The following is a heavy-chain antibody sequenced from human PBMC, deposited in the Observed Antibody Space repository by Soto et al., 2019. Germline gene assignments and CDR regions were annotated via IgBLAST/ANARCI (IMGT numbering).Heavy chain of an antibody. Sequence: QVQLQESGPGLVKPSQTLSLTCTVSGGSISSGGYYWSWIRQHPGKALEWIGYIYYSGSTYYNPSLKSRVTIAVDTSKNQFSLKLSSVTAADTAVYYCARADCSGGSCYNFDYWGQGTLVTVSS. J-gene: IGHJ4*02. V-gene: IGHV4-31*03. CDR2: IYYSGST. CDR3: ARADCSGGSCYNFDY. CDR1: GGSISSGGYY. D-gene: IGHD2-15*01.